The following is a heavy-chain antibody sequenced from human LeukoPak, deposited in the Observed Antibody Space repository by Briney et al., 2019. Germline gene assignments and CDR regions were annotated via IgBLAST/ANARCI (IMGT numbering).Heavy chain of an antibody. V-gene: IGHV4-30-4*08. CDR1: GGSISSGDYY. CDR2: IYYSGST. CDR3: ARASYCSSTSCYRYYYYMDV. J-gene: IGHJ6*03. Sequence: SETLSLTCTVSGGSISSGDYYWSWIRQPPGKGLEWIGYIYYSGSTYYNPSLKSRVTISVDTSKNQFSLKLSSVTAADTAVYYCARASYCSSTSCYRYYYYMDVWGKGTTVTVSS. D-gene: IGHD2-2*02.